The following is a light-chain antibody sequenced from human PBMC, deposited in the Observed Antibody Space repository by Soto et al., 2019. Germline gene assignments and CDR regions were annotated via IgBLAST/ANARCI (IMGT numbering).Light chain of an antibody. V-gene: IGKV3-15*01. CDR1: QGVSRK. Sequence: DIVMTQSPATRSVAPVERGTFGFMASQGVSRKLAWYQHKPGQAPRLLISGASTGATGIPARFSGSGSGTEFTLTISSLQSEDCAIYYCQQYNTWPITFGGGTKVDIK. CDR3: QQYNTWPIT. J-gene: IGKJ4*01. CDR2: GAS.